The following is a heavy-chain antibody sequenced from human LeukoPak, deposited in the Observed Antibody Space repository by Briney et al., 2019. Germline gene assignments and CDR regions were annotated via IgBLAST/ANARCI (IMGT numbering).Heavy chain of an antibody. CDR3: ARGPVEAVFGVSTED. CDR2: MNTNSGNP. CDR1: GYTFTSYD. D-gene: IGHD3-10*02. J-gene: IGHJ6*02. V-gene: IGHV1-8*01. Sequence: GASVKVSCKASGYTFTSYDINWVRQATGQGLEWMGWMNTNSGNPGYAQKLQGRVSMTRDTSISTAYMELSSLRSEDTAVYYCARGPVEAVFGVSTEDWGQGTTVTVSS.